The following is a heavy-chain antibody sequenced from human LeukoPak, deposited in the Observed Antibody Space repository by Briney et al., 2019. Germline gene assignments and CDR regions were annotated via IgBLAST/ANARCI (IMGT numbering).Heavy chain of an antibody. D-gene: IGHD3-10*01. Sequence: APVKVSCKASGYTFTGYYMHWVRQAPGQGLEWMGWINPNSGGTNYAQKFQGRVTMTRDTYISTAYMELSRLRSDDTAVYYCARGQFFGEPKYYFDYWGQGTLVTVSS. V-gene: IGHV1-2*02. CDR2: INPNSGGT. CDR3: ARGQFFGEPKYYFDY. J-gene: IGHJ4*02. CDR1: GYTFTGYY.